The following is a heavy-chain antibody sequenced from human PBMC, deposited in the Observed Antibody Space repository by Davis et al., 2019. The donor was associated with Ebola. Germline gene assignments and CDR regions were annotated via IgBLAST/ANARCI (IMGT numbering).Heavy chain of an antibody. CDR3: ARYWSGYSYGFFDY. V-gene: IGHV4-59*01. J-gene: IGHJ4*02. CDR2: IYYSGST. D-gene: IGHD5-18*01. CDR1: GFTFSNYG. Sequence: ESLKISCAASGFTFSNYGMNWVRQAPGKGLEWIGYIYYSGSTNYNPSPKSRVTISVDTSKNQFSLKLSSVTAADTAVYYCARYWSGYSYGFFDYWGQGTLVTVSS.